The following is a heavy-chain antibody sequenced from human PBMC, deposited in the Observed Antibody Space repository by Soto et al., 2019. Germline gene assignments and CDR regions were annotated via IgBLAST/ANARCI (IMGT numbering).Heavy chain of an antibody. CDR1: GGSFSGYS. D-gene: IGHD2-21*01. CDR3: ARDKIPGLFDY. Sequence: QVQLQQWGAGLLKPSETLSLTCAVYGGSFSGYSWTWIRQPPGTGLEWIGEINHTGSTNYNPSLKXXVTISVDTSKNQFSLKLTSVTAADPAVYYCARDKIPGLFDYWGQGTLVTVSS. V-gene: IGHV4-34*01. J-gene: IGHJ4*02. CDR2: INHTGST.